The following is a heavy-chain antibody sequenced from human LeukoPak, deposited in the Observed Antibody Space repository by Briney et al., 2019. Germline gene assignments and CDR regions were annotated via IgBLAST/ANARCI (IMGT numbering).Heavy chain of an antibody. CDR2: ISSSSSYI. CDR1: GFTFSSYS. Sequence: PGRSLRLSCAASGFTFSSYSMNWVRQAPGKGLEWVSSISSSSSYIYYADSVKGRFTISRDNAKNSLYLQMNSLRAEDTAVYYCARDQRGSPYYFDYWGQGTLVTVSS. D-gene: IGHD3-10*01. V-gene: IGHV3-21*01. CDR3: ARDQRGSPYYFDY. J-gene: IGHJ4*02.